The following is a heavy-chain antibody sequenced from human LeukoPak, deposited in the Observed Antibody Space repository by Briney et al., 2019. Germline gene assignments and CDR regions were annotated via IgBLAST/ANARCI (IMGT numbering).Heavy chain of an antibody. D-gene: IGHD2-2*01. Sequence: SETLSLTCTVSGGSISSSSYYWGWIRQPPGKGLEWIGSIYYSGSTYYNPSLKSRVTISVDTSKNQFSLKLSSVTAADTAVYYCARRDCSSTSCYAKLPRYFQHWGQGTLVTVSS. J-gene: IGHJ1*01. CDR1: GGSISSSSYY. V-gene: IGHV4-39*07. CDR3: ARRDCSSTSCYAKLPRYFQH. CDR2: IYYSGST.